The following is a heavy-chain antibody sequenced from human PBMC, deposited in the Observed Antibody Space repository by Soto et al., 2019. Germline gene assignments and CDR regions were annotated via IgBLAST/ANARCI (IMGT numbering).Heavy chain of an antibody. J-gene: IGHJ6*02. D-gene: IGHD3-3*01. CDR1: GFTFSSYA. CDR3: ARGLGSGYLPFYYYYGMDV. CDR2: VSYDGSNK. Sequence: GGSLRLSCAASGFTFSSYAMHWVRQAPGKGLEWVAVVSYDGSNKYYADSVKGRFTISRDNSKDTLYLQMNSLRAEDTAVYYCARGLGSGYLPFYYYYGMDVWGQGTTVTVSS. V-gene: IGHV3-30-3*01.